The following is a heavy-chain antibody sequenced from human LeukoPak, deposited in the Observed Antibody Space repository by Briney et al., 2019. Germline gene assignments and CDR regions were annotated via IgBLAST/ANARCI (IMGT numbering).Heavy chain of an antibody. CDR3: AKDYSGSGSYYNPFDY. Sequence: GGSLRLSCAASGLTFSIYAMGWVRQAPGEGLEWVSIISGSGGSASYADSVKGRFTISRDNSKNTLYLQMNSLRAEDTAVYYCAKDYSGSGSYYNPFDYWGQGTLVTVSS. D-gene: IGHD3-10*01. V-gene: IGHV3-23*01. CDR1: GLTFSIYA. CDR2: ISGSGGSA. J-gene: IGHJ4*02.